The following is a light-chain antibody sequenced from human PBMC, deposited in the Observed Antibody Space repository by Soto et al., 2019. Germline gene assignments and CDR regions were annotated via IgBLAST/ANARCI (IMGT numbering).Light chain of an antibody. V-gene: IGLV2-23*01. CDR2: EGT. J-gene: IGLJ1*01. CDR1: SSNVGSYNL. CDR3: ASSAGNSVYV. Sequence: QSAMTQPASVSGSPGQSITISCTGTSSNVGSYNLVSWFQQLPGKVPRLMIYEGTKRPSGVSDRFSGSKSGNTASLTISGLQAEDDADYYCASSAGNSVYVFGTVTKFAVL.